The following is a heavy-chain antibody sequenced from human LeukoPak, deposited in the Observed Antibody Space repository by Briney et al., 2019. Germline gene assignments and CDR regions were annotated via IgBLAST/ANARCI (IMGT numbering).Heavy chain of an antibody. CDR3: ASAYASYDFWSGYENFDF. CDR2: IRQDGGEK. CDR1: GIRFTTHW. D-gene: IGHD3-3*01. V-gene: IGHV3-7*01. Sequence: GGSLRLSCAASGIRFTTHWMNWVRQAPGKGLEWVASIRQDGGEKKYVDSVKGRFTISRDLAQNSLFLQMNSLRAEDTAVYYCASAYASYDFWSGYENFDFWGQATLVTVSS. J-gene: IGHJ4*02.